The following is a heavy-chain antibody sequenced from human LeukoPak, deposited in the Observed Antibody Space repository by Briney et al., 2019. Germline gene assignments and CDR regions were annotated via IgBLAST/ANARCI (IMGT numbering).Heavy chain of an antibody. CDR3: ARQTGSGLFILP. CDR1: GGSISSSSYY. V-gene: IGHV4-39*01. Sequence: SETLSLTCTVSGGSISSSSYYWGWIRQPPGKGLEWIGSIYYSGSTYYNPSLKSRVTISVDTSKNRFSLKLTSVTAAGTAVYYCARQTGSGLFILPGGQGTLVTVSS. J-gene: IGHJ4*02. CDR2: IYYSGST. D-gene: IGHD3/OR15-3a*01.